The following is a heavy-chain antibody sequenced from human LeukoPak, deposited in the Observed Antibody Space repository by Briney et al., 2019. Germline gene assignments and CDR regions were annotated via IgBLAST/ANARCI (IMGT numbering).Heavy chain of an antibody. CDR1: GFTFSSYW. J-gene: IGHJ5*02. D-gene: IGHD3-22*01. V-gene: IGHV3-7*01. Sequence: QPGGSLRLSCAASGFTFSSYWMSWVRQAPGKGLEWVAHIKQDGSEKYYVDSVKGRFIISRDNAKNSLCLQMNSLRGGDTAVYYCARYASISGSRWLDPWGQGTLVTVSS. CDR2: IKQDGSEK. CDR3: ARYASISGSRWLDP.